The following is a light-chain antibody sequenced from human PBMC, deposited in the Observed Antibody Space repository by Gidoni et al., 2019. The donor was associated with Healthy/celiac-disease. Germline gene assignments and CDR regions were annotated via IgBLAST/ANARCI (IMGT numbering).Light chain of an antibody. Sequence: EIVLTQSPATLSLSPGERATLACRARQSVSSYLAWYQQKPGQAPRLLIYDASNRATGIPARFSGSGSGTDFTLTIGSLEPEDFAVYYCQQRSNWIFTFGPGTKVDIK. CDR2: DAS. V-gene: IGKV3-11*01. J-gene: IGKJ3*01. CDR3: QQRSNWIFT. CDR1: QSVSSY.